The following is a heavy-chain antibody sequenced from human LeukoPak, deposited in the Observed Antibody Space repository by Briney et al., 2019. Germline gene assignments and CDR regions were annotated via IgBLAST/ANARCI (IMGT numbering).Heavy chain of an antibody. CDR3: ARHERVFRAFDM. CDR2: IHFSGSA. CDR1: GGSLSSSAYY. D-gene: IGHD1-1*01. V-gene: IGHV4-39*01. J-gene: IGHJ3*02. Sequence: SETLSLTCSVSGGSLSSSAYYWGWIRQAPAKGLEWIGSIHFSGSAYHSPSLKSRVTVSVDTSRNQFSLKLNSVTAADMAVYFCARHERVFRAFDMWGLGTMVTVSS.